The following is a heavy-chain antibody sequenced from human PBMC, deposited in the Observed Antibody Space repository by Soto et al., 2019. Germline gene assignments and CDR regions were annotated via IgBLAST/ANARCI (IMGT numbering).Heavy chain of an antibody. V-gene: IGHV4-30-2*01. CDR3: ASCPIYNGSYLYLFDF. CDR2: IYHSGST. CDR1: GGSISSGGYS. J-gene: IGHJ4*02. Sequence: SETLSLTCAVSGGSISSGGYSWTWIRQPPGKGLEWIGYIYHSGSTYYNPSLKSRVTISVDRSRNQFSLKLSSVTAADTAVYYCASCPIYNGSYLYLFDFWGQGTLVIVSS. D-gene: IGHD1-26*01.